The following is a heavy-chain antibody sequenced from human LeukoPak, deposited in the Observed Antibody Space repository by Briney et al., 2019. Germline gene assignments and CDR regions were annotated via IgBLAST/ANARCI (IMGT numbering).Heavy chain of an antibody. J-gene: IGHJ4*02. CDR3: ARVGSYWQFDF. Sequence: PGGSLRLSCAASGFTFSSYAMHWVRHATGKGLEWVSAIGISGDTFYPGSVKGLFTISRDNSKNTVHLQMNSLRAEDTAVYYCARVGSYWQFDFWGQGTLVTVSS. CDR2: IGISGDT. D-gene: IGHD3-10*01. V-gene: IGHV3-13*04. CDR1: GFTFSSYA.